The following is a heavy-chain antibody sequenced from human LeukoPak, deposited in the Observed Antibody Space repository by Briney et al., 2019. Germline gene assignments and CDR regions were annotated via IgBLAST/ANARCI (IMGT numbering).Heavy chain of an antibody. J-gene: IGHJ4*02. CDR2: ISSSSSYI. CDR3: ARVRVVVAAGFDY. Sequence: GGSLRLSCAASGFTFSSYSMNWVRQAPGKGLEWVSSISSSSSYIYYADSVKGRFTISRDNAKNSLYLQMNSLRAEDTAVYYCARVRVVVAAGFDYWGQGTLVTVSS. V-gene: IGHV3-21*01. CDR1: GFTFSSYS. D-gene: IGHD2-15*01.